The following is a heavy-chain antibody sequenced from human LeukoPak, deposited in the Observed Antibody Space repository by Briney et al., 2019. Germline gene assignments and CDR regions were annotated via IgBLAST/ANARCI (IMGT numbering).Heavy chain of an antibody. D-gene: IGHD4-23*01. Sequence: GGSLRLSCADSGFTFSSNWMHWVRQAPGKGLVWVSRIASDGSSTDYAESVRGRFTISRDNAKNTLYLQMNSLRAEDTAVYYCTSARYGGNSDYWGQGTLVTVSS. CDR1: GFTFSSNW. CDR2: IASDGSST. CDR3: TSARYGGNSDY. V-gene: IGHV3-74*01. J-gene: IGHJ4*02.